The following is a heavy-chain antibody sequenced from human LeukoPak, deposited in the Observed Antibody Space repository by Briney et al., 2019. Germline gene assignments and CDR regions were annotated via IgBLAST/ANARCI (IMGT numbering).Heavy chain of an antibody. CDR3: ARDLGQYYDTSDNWFDP. J-gene: IGHJ5*02. D-gene: IGHD3-22*01. Sequence: GGSLRLSCAASGFTFTNYNINWVRQAPGKGLEWVSSISSSSGFKYYADSVKGRFTISRDNAKNSLYLQMNSLRAEDTAVYYCARDLGQYYDTSDNWFDPWGQGTLVTVSS. CDR2: ISSSSGFK. CDR1: GFTFTNYN. V-gene: IGHV3-21*01.